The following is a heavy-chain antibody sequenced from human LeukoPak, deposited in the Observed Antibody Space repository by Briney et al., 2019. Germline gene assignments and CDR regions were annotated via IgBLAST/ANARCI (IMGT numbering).Heavy chain of an antibody. V-gene: IGHV1-69*04. D-gene: IGHD2-15*01. CDR2: IIPMLGIV. CDR1: GGTFSYYA. CDR3: ARDPALLGYCKSVSCPVTYGMDV. Sequence: SVKVSCRASGGTFSYYATSWVRQAPGQGLEWMGRIIPMLGIVNYAQKFQGRVTITADKFTNTAYMELSSLRSEDTAVYYCARDPALLGYCKSVSCPVTYGMDVWGQGTTVTVSS. J-gene: IGHJ6*02.